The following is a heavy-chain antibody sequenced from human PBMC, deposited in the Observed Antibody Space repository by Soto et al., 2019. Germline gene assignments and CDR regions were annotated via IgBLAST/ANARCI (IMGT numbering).Heavy chain of an antibody. V-gene: IGHV1-18*01. D-gene: IGHD3-10*01. J-gene: IGHJ4*02. CDR2: ISAYNGNT. CDR1: GYTFTSYG. Sequence: QVQLVQSGAEVKKPGASVKVSCKASGYTFTSYGISWVRQAPGQGLEWMGWISAYNGNTHYAQKLQGRVTMTTDTSTSTAYMELRSLRSDDTAVYYCARDLTSEWFGELIFDYWGQGTLVTVSS. CDR3: ARDLTSEWFGELIFDY.